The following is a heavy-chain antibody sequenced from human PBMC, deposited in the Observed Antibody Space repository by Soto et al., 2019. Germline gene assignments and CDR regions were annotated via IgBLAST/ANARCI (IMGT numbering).Heavy chain of an antibody. J-gene: IGHJ4*02. CDR3: AKASTYEYVWGSFRYYFDH. Sequence: PVGSLRLSCEASGFTFSTYAMSWVRQAPGKGLEWVSGISGSGDRTHYADSVKGRFSISRDNSQNTLHLQMNSLRAEDTAVYYCAKASTYEYVWGSFRYYFDHWGQGALVTVSS. CDR2: ISGSGDRT. CDR1: GFTFSTYA. V-gene: IGHV3-23*01. D-gene: IGHD3-16*02.